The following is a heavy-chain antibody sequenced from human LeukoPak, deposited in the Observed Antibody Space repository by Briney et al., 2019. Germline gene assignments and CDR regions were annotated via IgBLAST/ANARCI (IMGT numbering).Heavy chain of an antibody. CDR3: ARDCKVDIRGARDPHWFDP. CDR2: ISSSSSYT. J-gene: IGHJ5*02. Sequence: KPGGSLRLSCAASGFTFSDYYMSWIRQAPGKGLEWVSYISSSSSYTNYADSVKGRFTISRDNAKNSLYLQMNSLRAEDTAVYYCARDCKVDIRGARDPHWFDPWGQGTLVTVSS. V-gene: IGHV3-11*06. D-gene: IGHD3-10*01. CDR1: GFTFSDYY.